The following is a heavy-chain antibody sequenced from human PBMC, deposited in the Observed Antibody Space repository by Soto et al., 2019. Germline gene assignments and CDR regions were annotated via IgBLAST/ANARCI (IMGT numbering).Heavy chain of an antibody. CDR3: ARRYGSAFDI. D-gene: IGHD3-10*01. CDR1: GGSISSYY. Sequence: SETLSLTCTVSGGSISSYYWSWIRQPPGKVLDCIGYIYYSGSTNYNPSLKSRVIISVDTSKNQFSLKLSSVTAADTAAYYCARRYGSAFDIWGQGTMVTVSS. J-gene: IGHJ3*02. V-gene: IGHV4-59*01. CDR2: IYYSGST.